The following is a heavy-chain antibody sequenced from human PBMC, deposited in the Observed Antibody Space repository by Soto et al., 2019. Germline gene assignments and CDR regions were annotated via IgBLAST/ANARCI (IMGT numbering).Heavy chain of an antibody. J-gene: IGHJ4*02. D-gene: IGHD6-19*01. Sequence: GGSLRLSCAASGFTFSSYSMNWVRQAPGKGLEWVSSISSSSSYIYYADSVKGRFTISRDNAKNSLYLQMNSLRAEDTAVYYCARDGPVAGGFDYWGQGTLVTVSS. CDR3: ARDGPVAGGFDY. CDR1: GFTFSSYS. CDR2: ISSSSSYI. V-gene: IGHV3-21*01.